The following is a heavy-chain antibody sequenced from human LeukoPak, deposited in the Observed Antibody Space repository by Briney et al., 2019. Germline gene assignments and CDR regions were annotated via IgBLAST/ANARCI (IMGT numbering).Heavy chain of an antibody. CDR3: ARGASRYCSSTSCPFDY. CDR1: GGSFSGYY. CDR2: INHRGST. D-gene: IGHD2-2*01. J-gene: IGHJ4*02. Sequence: SETLSLTCAVYGGSFSGYYWSWIRQPPGKGLEWIGEINHRGSTNYNPSLKSRVTISVDTSKNQFSLKLSSVTAADTAVYYCARGASRYCSSTSCPFDYWGQGTLVTVSS. V-gene: IGHV4-34*01.